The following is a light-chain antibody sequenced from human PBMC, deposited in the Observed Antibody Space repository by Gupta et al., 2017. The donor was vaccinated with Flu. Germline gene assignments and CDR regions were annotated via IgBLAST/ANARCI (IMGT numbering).Light chain of an antibody. CDR1: QGISNY. V-gene: IGKV1-27*01. CDR2: SAS. Sequence: SSLSASVGDRVTITCRASQGISNYLAWYQQKPGKLPRLLIYSASTLQSGVPSRFSGSGSATDFTLTISSLQPEDVATYYCQNSNSDLPLTFGGGTKVEIK. CDR3: QNSNSDLPLT. J-gene: IGKJ4*01.